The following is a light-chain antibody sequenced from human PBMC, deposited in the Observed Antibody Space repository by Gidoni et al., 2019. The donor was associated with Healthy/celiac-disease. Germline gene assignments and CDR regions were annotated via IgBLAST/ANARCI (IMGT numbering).Light chain of an antibody. CDR2: AAS. Sequence: DIQMTQSPSSLSASVGDRVTITCRASQGISNSLAWYQQKPGKAPKLLLYAASRLESGVPSRFSGSGSGTDYTLTISRLQPEDFATYYCQQYYSTLWTFGQXTKVEIK. CDR3: QQYYSTLWT. CDR1: QGISNS. J-gene: IGKJ1*01. V-gene: IGKV1-NL1*01.